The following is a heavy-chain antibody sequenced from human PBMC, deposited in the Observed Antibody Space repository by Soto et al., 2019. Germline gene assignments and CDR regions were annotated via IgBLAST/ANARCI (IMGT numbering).Heavy chain of an antibody. V-gene: IGHV3-33*01. CDR1: GFTFSSYG. J-gene: IGHJ4*02. CDR2: IWYDGSNK. Sequence: QVQLVESGGGVVQPGRSLRLSCAASGFTFSSYGMHWVRQAPGKGLEWVAVIWYDGSNKYYADSVKGRFTISRDNSMNPLYLQMNSLRAEDTAVYYCARTSLTGSYSSPFDYWGQGTLVTVSS. D-gene: IGHD1-26*01. CDR3: ARTSLTGSYSSPFDY.